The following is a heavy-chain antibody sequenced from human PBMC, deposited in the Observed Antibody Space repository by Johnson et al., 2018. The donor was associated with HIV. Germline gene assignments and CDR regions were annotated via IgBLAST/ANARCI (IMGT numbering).Heavy chain of an antibody. CDR1: GFTFSSYA. V-gene: IGHV3-30-3*02. CDR3: AKSPAKDHGGNSGAFDI. J-gene: IGHJ3*02. CDR2: ISYDGSNK. D-gene: IGHD4-23*01. Sequence: QVQLMESGGGVVQPGRSLRLSCAASGFTFSSYAMHWVRQAPGKGLEWVAVISYDGSNKYYADSVKGRSTISRDNSTNTLYLQMNSLRADDTAVYYCAKSPAKDHGGNSGAFDIWGQGTLVTVSS.